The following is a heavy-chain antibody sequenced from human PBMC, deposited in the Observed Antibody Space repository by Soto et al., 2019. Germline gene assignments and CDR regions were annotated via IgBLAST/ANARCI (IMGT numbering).Heavy chain of an antibody. V-gene: IGHV3-74*01. D-gene: IGHD6-6*01. Sequence: GGSLRLSCAASGFTFSSYWMHWVRQAPGRGLVWVSRINSDGSSTSYADSVKGRFTISRDNAKNTLYLQMNSLRAEDTAVYYCARREYSSSWYYGMDVWGQGTTVTVSS. CDR1: GFTFSSYW. CDR3: ARREYSSSWYYGMDV. J-gene: IGHJ6*02. CDR2: INSDGSST.